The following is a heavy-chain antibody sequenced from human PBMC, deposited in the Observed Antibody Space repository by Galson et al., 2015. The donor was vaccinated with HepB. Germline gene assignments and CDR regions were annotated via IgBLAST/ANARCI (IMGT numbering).Heavy chain of an antibody. J-gene: IGHJ2*01. CDR3: ARLRYYFANSGDLVRYFDL. CDR2: ISAGNGNT. CDR1: GYTFTNYI. V-gene: IGHV1-3*01. D-gene: IGHD3-22*01. Sequence: SVKVSCKASGYTFTNYIIHWVRQAPGQRLEWMGWISAGNGNTKYSQKLQGRVTIVRDTSASTAYMELSSLRSEDTAVYYCARLRYYFANSGDLVRYFDLWGRGSLVTVSS.